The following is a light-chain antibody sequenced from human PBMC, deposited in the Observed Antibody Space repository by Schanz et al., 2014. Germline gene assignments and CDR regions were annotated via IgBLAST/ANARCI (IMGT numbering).Light chain of an antibody. Sequence: QSALTQPPSASGSPGQSVTISCTGTSSDIGGYNFVSWYQQHPGEAPKLMMYEVTKRPSGVPDRFSGSKSGNTASLTVSWLQAEDEAVYYCSSFTSTNTWVFGGGTKLTVL. J-gene: IGLJ3*02. CDR2: EVT. V-gene: IGLV2-8*01. CDR1: SSDIGGYNF. CDR3: SSFTSTNTWV.